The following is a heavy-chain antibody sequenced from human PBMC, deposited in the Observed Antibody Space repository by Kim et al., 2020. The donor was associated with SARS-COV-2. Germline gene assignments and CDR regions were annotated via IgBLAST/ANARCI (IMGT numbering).Heavy chain of an antibody. J-gene: IGHJ4*02. CDR3: ARDAAYGDFHFDY. Sequence: GGSLRLSCAASGFTVSSNYMSWVRQAPGKGLEWVSVIYSGGSTYYADSVKGRFTISRDNSKNTLYLQMNSLRAEDTAGYYCARDAAYGDFHFDYWGQGTLVTVSS. CDR1: GFTVSSNY. D-gene: IGHD4-17*01. CDR2: IYSGGST. V-gene: IGHV3-53*01.